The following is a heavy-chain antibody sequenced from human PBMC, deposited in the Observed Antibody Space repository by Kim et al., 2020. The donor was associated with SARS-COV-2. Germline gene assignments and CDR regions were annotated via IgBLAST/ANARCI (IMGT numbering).Heavy chain of an antibody. D-gene: IGHD3-9*01. CDR3: ARMKGGAGYPYYYGMDV. J-gene: IGHJ6*02. V-gene: IGHV4-59*01. CDR2: IYYSGST. CDR1: GGSISSYY. Sequence: SETLSLTCTVSGGSISSYYWSWIRQPPGKGLEWIGYIYYSGSTNYNPSLKSRVTISVDTSTNQFSLKLSSVTAADTAVYYCARMKGGAGYPYYYGMDVWGQGTTVTVSS.